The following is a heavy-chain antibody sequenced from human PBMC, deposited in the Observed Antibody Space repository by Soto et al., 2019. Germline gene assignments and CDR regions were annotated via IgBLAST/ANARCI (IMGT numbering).Heavy chain of an antibody. Sequence: SETLSLTCTVSGGSISNSNHYWQWVRQPPGKGLEWIGSVFYTGSTYRNPSLSSRVTLSVDTSKNQFSLRLNPVSTEDTAVYFCAGRLTTGRFDPWGQGTLVTVSS. V-gene: IGHV4-39*01. D-gene: IGHD4-4*01. CDR2: VFYTGST. CDR3: AGRLTTGRFDP. J-gene: IGHJ5*02. CDR1: GGSISNSNHY.